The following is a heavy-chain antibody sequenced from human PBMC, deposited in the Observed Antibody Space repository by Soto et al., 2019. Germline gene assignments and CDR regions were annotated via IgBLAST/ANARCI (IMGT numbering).Heavy chain of an antibody. D-gene: IGHD2-8*01. CDR2: IFHDGTA. V-gene: IGHV4-4*02. J-gene: IGHJ4*02. CDR3: ARLVYDTRLNYMYFDF. Sequence: SETLSLTCAVYGVSISSGNWWTWVRQTPQRGLEYIGEIFHDGTANYYPSFERRVAISVDTSKNQFSLKLTSVTAADTAIYFCARLVYDTRLNYMYFDFWGQGALVTVSS. CDR1: GVSISSGNW.